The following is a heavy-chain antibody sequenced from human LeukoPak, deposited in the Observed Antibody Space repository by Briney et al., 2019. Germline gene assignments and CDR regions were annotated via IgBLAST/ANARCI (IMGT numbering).Heavy chain of an antibody. V-gene: IGHV4-39*01. CDR3: ARLRGYSYGYIDS. D-gene: IGHD5-18*01. CDR2: MYYSGST. CDR1: GGSISSNGYY. Sequence: SETLSLTCTVSGGSISSNGYYWGWIRQPPGKGLEWIGSMYYSGSTYYNPSLKSRVTISVDTSKNQFSLKLSSVTAADTTVYYCARLRGYSYGYIDSWGQGTLVTVSS. J-gene: IGHJ5*01.